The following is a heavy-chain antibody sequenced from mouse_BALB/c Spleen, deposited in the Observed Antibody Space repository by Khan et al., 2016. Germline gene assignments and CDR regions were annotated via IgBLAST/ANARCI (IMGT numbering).Heavy chain of an antibody. Sequence: EVKLLESGGGLVQPGGSLKLSCAASGFDFSRYWMSWVRQAPGPGLEWIGEINPDSSTIYYTPSLKDKFFISRDNAKNTLYLQMSKGRSEDTAVYYCARLGNYGWFAYWGQGTLVTVSA. CDR3: ARLGNYGWFAY. V-gene: IGHV4-1*02. J-gene: IGHJ3*01. CDR1: GFDFSRYW. D-gene: IGHD2-1*01. CDR2: INPDSSTI.